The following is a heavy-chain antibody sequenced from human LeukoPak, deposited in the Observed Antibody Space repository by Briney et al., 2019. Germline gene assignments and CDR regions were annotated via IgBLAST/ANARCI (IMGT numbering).Heavy chain of an antibody. CDR2: ISAYNGNT. J-gene: IGHJ5*02. CDR1: GYTFTSYG. D-gene: IGHD2-15*01. Sequence: ASVKVSCKASGYTFTSYGISWVRQAPGQGLEWVGWISAYNGNTNYAQKLQGRVTMTTDTSTSTAYMELRSLRSDDTAVYYCARAVTYCSGGSCYSRWFDPWGQGTLVTVSS. CDR3: ARAVTYCSGGSCYSRWFDP. V-gene: IGHV1-18*01.